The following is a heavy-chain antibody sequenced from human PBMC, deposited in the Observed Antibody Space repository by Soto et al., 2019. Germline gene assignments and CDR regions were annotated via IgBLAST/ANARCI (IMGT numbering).Heavy chain of an antibody. J-gene: IGHJ6*03. CDR3: ARVLGQQLVQGYYYYMDV. Sequence: ASVKVSCKASGYTFTSYDINWVRQATGQGLEWMGWMNPNSGNTGYAQKFQGRVTMTRNTSISTAYMELSSLRSEDTAVYYCARVLGQQLVQGYYYYMDVWGKGTTVTVSS. CDR2: MNPNSGNT. V-gene: IGHV1-8*02. D-gene: IGHD6-13*01. CDR1: GYTFTSYD.